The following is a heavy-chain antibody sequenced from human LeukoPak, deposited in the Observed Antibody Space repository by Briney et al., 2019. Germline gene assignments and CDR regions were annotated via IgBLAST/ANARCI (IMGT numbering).Heavy chain of an antibody. CDR3: AKVVWLYYFDY. CDR2: INPNSGGT. D-gene: IGHD3-16*01. CDR1: GGTFSSYA. J-gene: IGHJ4*02. V-gene: IGHV1-2*02. Sequence: ASVKVSCKASGGTFSSYAISWVRQAPGQGLEWMGWINPNSGGTNYAQKFQGRVTMTRDTSISTAYMELSRLRSDDTAVYYCAKVVWLYYFDYWGQGTLVTVSS.